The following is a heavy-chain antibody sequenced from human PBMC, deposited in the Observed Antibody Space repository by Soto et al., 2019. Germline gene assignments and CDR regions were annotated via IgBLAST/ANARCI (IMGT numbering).Heavy chain of an antibody. CDR3: ATSKGFGELPPLRYYYYYYGMDV. D-gene: IGHD3-10*01. Sequence: QVQLVQSGAEVKKPGVSVKVSCKVSGYTLTELSMHWVRQAPGKGLEWMGGFDPEDGETIYAQKFQGRVTMTEDTSTDTAYMELSSLRSEDTAVYYCATSKGFGELPPLRYYYYYYGMDVWGQGTTVTVSS. V-gene: IGHV1-24*01. J-gene: IGHJ6*02. CDR1: GYTLTELS. CDR2: FDPEDGET.